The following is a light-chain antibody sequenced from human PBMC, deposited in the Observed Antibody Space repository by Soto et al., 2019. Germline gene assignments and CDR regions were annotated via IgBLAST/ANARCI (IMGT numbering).Light chain of an antibody. CDR1: SSDVGGYDY. Sequence: QSALTQPASVSGSPGQSVTISCTGASSDVGGYDYVSWYQQHPGKAPKLILYEVNNRPSGVSNHFSGSKSGNTASLIISGLQADDEADYYCSSYSTPSTLVFGSGTKVTVL. CDR2: EVN. V-gene: IGLV2-14*01. CDR3: SSYSTPSTLV. J-gene: IGLJ1*01.